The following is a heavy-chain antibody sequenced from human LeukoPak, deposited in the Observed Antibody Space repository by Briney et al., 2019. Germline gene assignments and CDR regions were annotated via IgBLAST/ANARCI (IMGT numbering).Heavy chain of an antibody. CDR2: IDQHGSEK. V-gene: IGHV3-7*01. J-gene: IGHJ6*03. Sequence: GESLRLSCVASGFTFTSYWMSWVRQAPGKGLEWVADIDQHGSEKYYVDSVKGRFAISRDNAKNSVYLQMNSLRAEDTAVYYCTRDNGYCSGGSCYHYYMDVWGKGTTVTVSS. CDR3: TRDNGYCSGGSCYHYYMDV. CDR1: GFTFTSYW. D-gene: IGHD2-15*01.